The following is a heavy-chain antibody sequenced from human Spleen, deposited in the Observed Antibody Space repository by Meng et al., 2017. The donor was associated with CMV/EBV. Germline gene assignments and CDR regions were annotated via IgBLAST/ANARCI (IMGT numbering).Heavy chain of an antibody. V-gene: IGHV3-21*01. CDR1: GFTFSSYS. CDR3: ARVGLDP. J-gene: IGHJ5*02. CDR2: ISSSSSYI. Sequence: ETLSLTCAASGFTFSSYSMNWVRQAPGKGLEWVSSISSSSSYIYYADSVKGRFTISRDNAKNSLYLQMNSLRAEDTAVYYCARVGLDPWGQGTLVTVSS.